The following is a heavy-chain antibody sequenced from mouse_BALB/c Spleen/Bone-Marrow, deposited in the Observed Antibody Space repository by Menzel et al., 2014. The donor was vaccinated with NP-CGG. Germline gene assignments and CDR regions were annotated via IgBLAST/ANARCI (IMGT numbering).Heavy chain of an antibody. Sequence: EVMLVESGGGLVQPGGSLRLSCATSGFTFTDYYMSWVRQPPGKALEWLGFIRNKANGYTTEYGASVKGRFTISRDNSQSILYLQMNTLRAEDSATYYCARDMGLLRLDYWGQGTTLTVSS. V-gene: IGHV7-3*02. D-gene: IGHD1-2*01. CDR2: IRNKANGYTT. CDR3: ARDMGLLRLDY. CDR1: GFTFTDYY. J-gene: IGHJ2*01.